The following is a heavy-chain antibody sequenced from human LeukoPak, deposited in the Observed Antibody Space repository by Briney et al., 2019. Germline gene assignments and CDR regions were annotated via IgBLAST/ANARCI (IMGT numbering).Heavy chain of an antibody. J-gene: IGHJ5*02. CDR1: GYTFTGYY. CDR2: INPNSGGT. V-gene: IGHV1-2*02. D-gene: IGHD2-2*01. CDR3: ARDGDIVVVPAAFYWFDP. Sequence: ASVKVSCKASGYTFTGYYMHWVRRAPGQGLEWMGWINPNSGGTNYAQKFQGRVTMTRDTSISTAYMELSRLRSDDTAVYYCARDGDIVVVPAAFYWFDPWGQGTLVTVSS.